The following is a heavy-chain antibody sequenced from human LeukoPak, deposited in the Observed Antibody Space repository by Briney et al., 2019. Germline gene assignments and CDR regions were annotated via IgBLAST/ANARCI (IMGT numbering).Heavy chain of an antibody. Sequence: GGSLRLSCAASGFTVRSSYMGWVRQAPGEGLEWVSVIYSGGSPDYADSAKGRFTISTDNSKNTPYLQMNSLGVEDTAVYYCARDGADNSGYYFGSLWGQGTVVTVSS. CDR3: ARDGADNSGYYFGSL. J-gene: IGHJ3*01. V-gene: IGHV3-53*01. CDR1: GFTVRSSY. D-gene: IGHD3-22*01. CDR2: IYSGGSP.